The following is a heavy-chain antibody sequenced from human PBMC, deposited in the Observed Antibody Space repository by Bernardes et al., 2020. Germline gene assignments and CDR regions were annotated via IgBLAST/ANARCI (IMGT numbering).Heavy chain of an antibody. J-gene: IGHJ4*02. Sequence: SETLSLTCTVSGGSINNYYWSWIRQPPGKGLEWIGDIYYSGSTNYNPALKSRVTISIDQAKNQFSLKLSSVTAADTAVYFCARTCSGSYHSPFGYGGQGTLVTVSP. CDR2: IYYSGST. D-gene: IGHD1-26*01. CDR1: GGSINNYY. CDR3: ARTCSGSYHSPFGY. V-gene: IGHV4-59*01.